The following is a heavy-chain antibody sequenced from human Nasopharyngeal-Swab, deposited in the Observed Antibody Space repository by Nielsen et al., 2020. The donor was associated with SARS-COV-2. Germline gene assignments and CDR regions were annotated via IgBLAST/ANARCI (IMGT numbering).Heavy chain of an antibody. V-gene: IGHV3-74*03. D-gene: IGHD3-16*02. CDR1: GFTFSNYW. CDR2: INNDGSST. Sequence: GGSLRLSCAASGFTFSNYWMHWVRQAPGKGLVWVSRINNDGSSTTDADSVKGRFTISRDNAKNTVYLQMNSLRVEDTAVYYCGRQLRLGELSLYNEFDYWGQGTLVTVSS. CDR3: GRQLRLGELSLYNEFDY. J-gene: IGHJ4*02.